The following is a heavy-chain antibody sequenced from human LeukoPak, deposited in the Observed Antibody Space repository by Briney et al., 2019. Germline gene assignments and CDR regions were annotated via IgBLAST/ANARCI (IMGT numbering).Heavy chain of an antibody. CDR2: INPNSGGT. V-gene: IGHV1-2*06. Sequence: ASVKVYCKASGYTFTGYYMHWVRQAPGQGLEWMGRINPNSGGTNYAQKFQGRVTMTRDTSISTAYMELSRLRSDDTAVYYCARGIAAAGKRDYWGQGTLVTVSS. D-gene: IGHD6-13*01. CDR1: GYTFTGYY. CDR3: ARGIAAAGKRDY. J-gene: IGHJ4*02.